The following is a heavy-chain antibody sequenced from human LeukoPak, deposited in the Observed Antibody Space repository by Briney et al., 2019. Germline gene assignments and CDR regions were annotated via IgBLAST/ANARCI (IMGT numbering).Heavy chain of an antibody. CDR1: RYSLTELS. J-gene: IGHJ4*02. V-gene: IGHV1-24*01. D-gene: IGHD3-10*01. Sequence: VSVKVSCKVSRYSLTELSMHWVRQAPGKGLEWMGGFDPEDSETIYAQKFQGRVTITADESTSTAYMELSSLRSEDTAVYYCARGRVYYGSGSYYYFDYWGQGTLVTVSS. CDR3: ARGRVYYGSGSYYYFDY. CDR2: FDPEDSET.